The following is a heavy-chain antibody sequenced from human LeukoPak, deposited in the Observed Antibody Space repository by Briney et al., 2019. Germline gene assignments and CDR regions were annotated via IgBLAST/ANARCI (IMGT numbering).Heavy chain of an antibody. CDR3: ARGEYYYGSGYNWFDP. D-gene: IGHD3-10*01. CDR2: IYTSGST. J-gene: IGHJ5*02. CDR1: GGSISSYS. V-gene: IGHV4-4*07. Sequence: SETLSLTCTVSGGSISSYSWSWIRQPAGKGLEWIGRIYTSGSTNYNPSLKSRVTMSVDTSKNQFSLKLSSVTAADTAVYYCARGEYYYGSGYNWFDPWGQGTLVTVSS.